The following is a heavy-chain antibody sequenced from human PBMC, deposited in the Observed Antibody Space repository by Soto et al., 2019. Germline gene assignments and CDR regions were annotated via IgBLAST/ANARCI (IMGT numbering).Heavy chain of an antibody. CDR2: ISGSGGST. CDR1: GFTFSSYA. CDR3: AKDDGIAVAGPD. D-gene: IGHD6-19*01. Sequence: EVQLLESGGGLVQPGGSLRLSCAASGFTFSSYAMSWVRQAPGKGLEWVSAISGSGGSTYYADSVKGRFTISRDNSKNTLSLQMNSLRAEDTAVYYCAKDDGIAVAGPDWGQGTLVTVSS. J-gene: IGHJ4*02. V-gene: IGHV3-23*01.